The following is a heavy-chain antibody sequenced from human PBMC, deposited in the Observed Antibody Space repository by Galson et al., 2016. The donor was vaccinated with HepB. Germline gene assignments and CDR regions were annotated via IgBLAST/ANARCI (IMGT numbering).Heavy chain of an antibody. J-gene: IGHJ3*01. Sequence: SLRLSCAASGFTFSNYYMSWIRQAPGKGLEWVAYISPSTTHINYADSVMGRFTVSRDNAKNSLYLQMNSLGAEDTAVYYCASPSGRYSVHTFDLWGQGTMVTVFS. CDR2: ISPSTTHI. V-gene: IGHV3-11*06. D-gene: IGHD1-26*01. CDR1: GFTFSNYY. CDR3: ASPSGRYSVHTFDL.